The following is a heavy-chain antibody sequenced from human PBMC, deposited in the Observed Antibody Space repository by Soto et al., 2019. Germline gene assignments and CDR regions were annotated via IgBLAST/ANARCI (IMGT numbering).Heavy chain of an antibody. CDR1: GYTLTELS. CDR3: ATDLRHLVVVPAAMSIPATVTFDI. V-gene: IGHV1-24*01. CDR2: FDPEDGET. Sequence: QVQLVQSGAEVKKPGASVKVSCKVSGYTLTELSMHWVRQAPGKGLEWMGGFDPEDGETIYAQKFQSRVTMTEDTSTDTAYMELSSLRSEDTAVYYCATDLRHLVVVPAAMSIPATVTFDIWGQGTMVTVSS. D-gene: IGHD2-2*01. J-gene: IGHJ3*02.